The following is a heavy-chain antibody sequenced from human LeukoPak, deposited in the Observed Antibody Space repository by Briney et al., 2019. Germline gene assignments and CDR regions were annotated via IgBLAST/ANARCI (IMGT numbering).Heavy chain of an antibody. J-gene: IGHJ5*02. CDR1: GGTFSSYA. D-gene: IGHD2-15*01. V-gene: IGHV1-69*13. Sequence: GASVKVSCKASGGTFSSYAISWVRQAPGQGLEWMGGIIPIFGTANYAQKFQGRVTITPDESTSTAYMELSSLRSEDTAVYYCARDNSYCSGGSCYSILKWFDPWGQGTLVTVSS. CDR2: IIPIFGTA. CDR3: ARDNSYCSGGSCYSILKWFDP.